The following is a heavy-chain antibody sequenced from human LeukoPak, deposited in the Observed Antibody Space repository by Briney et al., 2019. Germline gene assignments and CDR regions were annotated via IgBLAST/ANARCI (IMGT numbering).Heavy chain of an antibody. J-gene: IGHJ3*02. V-gene: IGHV1-8*03. CDR3: ARRGLVAGIYDLVYGFDI. CDR1: GYSFTNFH. CDR2: MNPNTGNT. D-gene: IGHD3/OR15-3a*01. Sequence: GASVKVSCKAAGYSFTNFHINWVRQAPGQGPEWMGWMNPNTGNTGFAQKFQGGVTITQNTSISTVYMELNSLTSEDTAIYYCARRGLVAGIYDLVYGFDIWGQGTMVTVSS.